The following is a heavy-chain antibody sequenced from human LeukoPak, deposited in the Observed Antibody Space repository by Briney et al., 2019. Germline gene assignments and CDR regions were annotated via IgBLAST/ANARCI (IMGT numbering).Heavy chain of an antibody. Sequence: PGGSLRLSCTASGFTFGDHAMSWVRQAPGEGLEWVGFIRSKAYGGTTEYAASVKGRFTISRDDSKSIAYLQMDSLKTEDTAVYYCSRGPIQLWLHNAMDVWGQGTTVTVSS. CDR3: SRGPIQLWLHNAMDV. J-gene: IGHJ6*02. CDR1: GFTFGDHA. D-gene: IGHD5-18*01. CDR2: IRSKAYGGTT. V-gene: IGHV3-49*04.